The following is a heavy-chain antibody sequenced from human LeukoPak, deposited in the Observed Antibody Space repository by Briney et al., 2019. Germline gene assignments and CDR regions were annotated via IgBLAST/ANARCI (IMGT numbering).Heavy chain of an antibody. CDR3: AKDFRIGYPAHFDY. Sequence: GGSLRLSCVGSGFTFRSHAMSWVRQAPEKGLEFVSGIYENGGTTYYADSVKGRFSISRDNSKNTLYLQMDSLRGEDTAVYYCAKDFRIGYPAHFDYWGQGALVTVSS. V-gene: IGHV3-23*01. CDR1: GFTFRSHA. D-gene: IGHD5-12*01. CDR2: IYENGGTT. J-gene: IGHJ4*02.